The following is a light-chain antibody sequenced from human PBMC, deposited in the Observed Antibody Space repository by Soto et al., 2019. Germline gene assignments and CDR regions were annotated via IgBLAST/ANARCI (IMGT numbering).Light chain of an antibody. Sequence: EIVMTQSPATLSVSPGQRATLSCRASQSVSNKLGWYQQKPGQSPRLLIYGASTRATDIPDRFSGSGSGTDFTLTISSLQSEDSAVYYCQQYNNWPLTFGGGTKVEIK. CDR1: QSVSNK. CDR2: GAS. J-gene: IGKJ4*01. CDR3: QQYNNWPLT. V-gene: IGKV3-15*01.